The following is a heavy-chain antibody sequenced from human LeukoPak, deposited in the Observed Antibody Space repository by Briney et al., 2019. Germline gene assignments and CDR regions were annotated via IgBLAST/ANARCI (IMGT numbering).Heavy chain of an antibody. CDR1: GFTFSSYA. V-gene: IGHV3-30-3*01. CDR2: ISYDGSNK. J-gene: IGHJ4*02. CDR3: ARGIYDSSFGSTFDY. Sequence: PGRSLRLSCAASGFTFSSYAMRWVRQAPGKGLEWVAVISYDGSNKYYADSVKGRFTISRDNAKNSLYLQMNSLRAEDTAVYYCARGIYDSSFGSTFDYWGQGTLVTVSS. D-gene: IGHD3-22*01.